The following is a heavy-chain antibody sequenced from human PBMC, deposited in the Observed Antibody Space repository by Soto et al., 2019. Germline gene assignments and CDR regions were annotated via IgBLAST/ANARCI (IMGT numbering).Heavy chain of an antibody. CDR3: ATENTRRGLTLFGVVIAALYY. CDR1: EPTATNLS. V-gene: IGHV1-24*01. CDR2: FDPEDGET. J-gene: IGHJ4*02. D-gene: IGHD3-3*01. Sequence: QVQLVQSGAEVKKPGTSVKVSCKVSEPTATNLSMPWWDLALGEGLGWMGRFDPEDGETVYAEKFQGRLTMTEDTSTDTAYMELSSLRYEDTAVYYCATENTRRGLTLFGVVIAALYYWGQGTLVTVSS.